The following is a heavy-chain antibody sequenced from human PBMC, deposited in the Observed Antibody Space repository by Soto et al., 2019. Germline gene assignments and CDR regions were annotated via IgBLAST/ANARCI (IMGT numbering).Heavy chain of an antibody. V-gene: IGHV4-34*01. CDR1: GGSFSGYY. CDR3: AIGPRHHSSSFY. J-gene: IGHJ4*02. CDR2: INHSGST. Sequence: SETLSLTCAVYGGSFSGYYWSWIRQPPGKGLEWIGEINHSGSTNYNPSLKSRVTISVDTSKNQFSLKLSSVTAADTAVYYCAIGPRHHSSSFYWGQGTLVTVSS. D-gene: IGHD6-13*01.